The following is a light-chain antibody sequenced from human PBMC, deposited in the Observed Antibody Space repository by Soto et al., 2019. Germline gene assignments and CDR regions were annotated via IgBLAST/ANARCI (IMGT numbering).Light chain of an antibody. J-gene: IGKJ5*01. V-gene: IGKV3-11*01. CDR2: DVS. Sequence: EVVLTQSPVTLSLSPGETATLSCRASQNVGSQLVWYQQKPGQAPRLLIYDVSNRATGVPARFSGSGSGTDFTLTVRGLEPEDFAVYYCQQHTIWPPITFGQGTRLDI. CDR3: QQHTIWPPIT. CDR1: QNVGSQ.